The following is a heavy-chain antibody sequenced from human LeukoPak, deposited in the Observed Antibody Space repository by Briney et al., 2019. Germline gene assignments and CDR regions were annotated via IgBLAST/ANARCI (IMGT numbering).Heavy chain of an antibody. Sequence: SETLSLTCTVSGGSISSYYWSWIRQPPGKGLEWIGRIYTSGSTNYNPSLKSRVTISVDTSKNQFSLKLSSVTAADTAVYYCAGDYYGSGTHDYWGQGTLVTVSS. CDR2: IYTSGST. CDR3: AGDYYGSGTHDY. J-gene: IGHJ4*02. CDR1: GGSISSYY. D-gene: IGHD3-10*01. V-gene: IGHV4-4*08.